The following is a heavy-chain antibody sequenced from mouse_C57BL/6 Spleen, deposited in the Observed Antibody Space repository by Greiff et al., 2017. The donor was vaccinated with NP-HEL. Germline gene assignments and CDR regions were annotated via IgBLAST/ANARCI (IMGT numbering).Heavy chain of an antibody. CDR3: VRAAQAINYFDY. V-gene: IGHV10-3*01. D-gene: IGHD3-2*02. Sequence: DVQLVESGGGLVQPKGSLKLSCAASGFTFNTYAMHWVRQAPGKGLEWVARIRSKSSNYATYYADSVKDRFTISRDDSQSMLYLQMNNLKTEDTAMYYCVRAAQAINYFDYWGQGTTLTVSS. J-gene: IGHJ2*01. CDR1: GFTFNTYA. CDR2: IRSKSSNYAT.